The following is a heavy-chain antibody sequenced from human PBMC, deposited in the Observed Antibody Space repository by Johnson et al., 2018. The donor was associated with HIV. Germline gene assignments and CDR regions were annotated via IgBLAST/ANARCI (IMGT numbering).Heavy chain of an antibody. V-gene: IGHV3-30*04. D-gene: IGHD6-13*01. J-gene: IGHJ3*02. CDR3: ARSLAAAGLYDAFDI. CDR1: GFTFSSYP. CDR2: ISYDGSNK. Sequence: QVQLVESGGGVVQPGRSLRLSCAGSGFTFSSYPMHWVRQPPGKGLEWVAVISYDGSNKYYADSVKGRFTISRDNSKNTLYLQMNSLRAEDTDVYYCARSLAAAGLYDAFDIWGQGTMVTVSS.